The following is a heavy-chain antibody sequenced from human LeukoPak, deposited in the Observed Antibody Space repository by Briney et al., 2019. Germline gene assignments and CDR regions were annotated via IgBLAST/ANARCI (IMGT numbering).Heavy chain of an antibody. CDR2: INHSGRT. CDR3: ARRGLELRYFDWLSRPHAFDI. Sequence: SETLSLTCAVYGGSFSGYYWSWIRQPPGKGLEWIGEINHSGRTNYNPSLKSRVTISVDTSKNQFSLKLSSVTAADTAVYYCARRGLELRYFDWLSRPHAFDIWGQGTMVTVSS. V-gene: IGHV4-34*01. CDR1: GGSFSGYY. D-gene: IGHD3-9*01. J-gene: IGHJ3*02.